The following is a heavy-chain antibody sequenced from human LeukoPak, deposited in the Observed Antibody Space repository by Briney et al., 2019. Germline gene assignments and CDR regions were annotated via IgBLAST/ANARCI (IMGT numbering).Heavy chain of an antibody. CDR3: ARSVSGYDYYYYYYMDV. CDR2: IYYSGST. Sequence: SETLSLTCTVSGGSISIDNYYWAWIRQPPGTGLEWIGSIYYSGSTYYIPSLRSRVTISVDTSKNQFSLKMSSVTAADTAVYYCARSVSGYDYYYYYYMDVWGKGTTVTISS. V-gene: IGHV4-39*01. CDR1: GGSISIDNYY. D-gene: IGHD5-12*01. J-gene: IGHJ6*03.